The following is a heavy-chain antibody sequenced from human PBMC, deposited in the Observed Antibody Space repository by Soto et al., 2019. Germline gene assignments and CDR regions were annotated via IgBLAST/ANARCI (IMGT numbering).Heavy chain of an antibody. CDR2: ISFDGSNK. D-gene: IGHD6-19*01. J-gene: IGHJ4*02. V-gene: IGHV3-30-3*01. CDR1: AFAFRNYD. Sequence: PGGSLRLSCAASAFAFRNYDMHWVRQAPGQGLEWVASISFDGSNKYYAASVKGRFTISRDSSKNTVSLEMTSLRAEDTAVYYCAKGGRQWLVTSDFNYWGQGALVTVSS. CDR3: AKGGRQWLVTSDFNY.